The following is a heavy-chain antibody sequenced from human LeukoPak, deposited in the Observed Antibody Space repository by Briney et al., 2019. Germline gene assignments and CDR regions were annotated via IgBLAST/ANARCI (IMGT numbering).Heavy chain of an antibody. D-gene: IGHD6-19*01. CDR1: VGTFSRYA. CDR2: IIPIFGTA. V-gene: IGHV1-69*13. CDR3: ARDPGYSSGWYYFDY. J-gene: IGHJ4*02. Sequence: SVKVSYKASVGTFSRYAISLVRQAPGQGLEWMGGIIPIFGTANYPQKSQRKDTITAVESTGTASMELSSLRSEDTAVYYCARDPGYSSGWYYFDYWGQGTLVTVSS.